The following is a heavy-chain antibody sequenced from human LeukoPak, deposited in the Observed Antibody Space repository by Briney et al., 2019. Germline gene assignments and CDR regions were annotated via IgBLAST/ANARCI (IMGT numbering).Heavy chain of an antibody. CDR3: ASGYSSGWYSFDY. Sequence: GRSLRLSCAASGFTFDDYAMHWVRQAPGKGLEWVSGISWNSGSIGYADSVKGRFTISRDNAKNSLYLQMNSLRAEDTAVYYCASGYSSGWYSFDYWGQGTLVTVSS. J-gene: IGHJ4*02. CDR1: GFTFDDYA. D-gene: IGHD6-19*01. V-gene: IGHV3-9*01. CDR2: ISWNSGSI.